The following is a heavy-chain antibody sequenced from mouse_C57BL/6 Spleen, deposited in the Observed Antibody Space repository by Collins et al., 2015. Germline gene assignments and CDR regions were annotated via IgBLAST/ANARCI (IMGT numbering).Heavy chain of an antibody. Sequence: QVQLQQSGVELVKPGASVKLSCKASGYTFTEYTIYWVKQRSGQGLEWIGWFYPRSGSIKYNEKFKDKATLTADKSSSTVYMELSRLTSEDSAVYFCARHGITTIEGGYFDYWGQGTTLTVSS. J-gene: IGHJ2*01. CDR2: FYPRSGSI. CDR3: ARHGITTIEGGYFDY. V-gene: IGHV1-62-2*01. D-gene: IGHD1-1*01. CDR1: GYTFTEYT.